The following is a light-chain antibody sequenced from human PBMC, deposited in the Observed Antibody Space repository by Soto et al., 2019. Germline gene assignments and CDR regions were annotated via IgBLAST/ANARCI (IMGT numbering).Light chain of an antibody. Sequence: QSALTQPASVSGSPGQSITISCTETGRAVGVYDYVSWFQQHPGKAPKLLIYEVSYRPSGISNRFSASKSGNTASLTISGLQAEDEADYYCSSYTSSSTLVFGGGTKVTVL. CDR2: EVS. V-gene: IGLV2-14*01. CDR3: SSYTSSSTLV. CDR1: GRAVGVYDY. J-gene: IGLJ2*01.